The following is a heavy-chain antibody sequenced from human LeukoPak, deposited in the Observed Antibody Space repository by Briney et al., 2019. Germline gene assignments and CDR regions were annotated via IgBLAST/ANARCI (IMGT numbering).Heavy chain of an antibody. CDR3: AKLGSGTNNWFDP. CDR1: GGSISNYY. J-gene: IGHJ5*02. D-gene: IGHD3-10*01. CDR2: IYYSGTT. Sequence: SETLSLTCTVSGGSISNYYCTWIRQPPGKGLEWIGYIYYSGTTNYNPSLKSRVTISVDTSNNQFSLKLSSVTAADTAVYYCAKLGSGTNNWFDPWGQGNLVTVSS. V-gene: IGHV4-59*08.